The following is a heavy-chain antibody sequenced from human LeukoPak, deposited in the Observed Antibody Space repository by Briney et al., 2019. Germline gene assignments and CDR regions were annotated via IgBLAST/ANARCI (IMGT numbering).Heavy chain of an antibody. CDR2: ISGGGGST. V-gene: IGHV3-23*01. J-gene: IGHJ4*02. CDR3: AKVPGESLLPAR. CDR1: GFTFSSYA. D-gene: IGHD3-10*01. Sequence: GGSLRLSCAASGFTFSSYAMSWVRQAPGKWLEWVSAISGGGGSTYYADSVKGRFTISRDNSKNTLYLQMNSLRAEDTAVYYCAKVPGESLLPARWGQGTLVTVSS.